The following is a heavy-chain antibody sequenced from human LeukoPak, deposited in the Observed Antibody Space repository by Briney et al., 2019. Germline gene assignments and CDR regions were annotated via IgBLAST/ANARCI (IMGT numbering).Heavy chain of an antibody. V-gene: IGHV4-59*08. CDR3: VGARQWLSSDM. J-gene: IGHJ3*02. CDR1: GDSTSHHF. Sequence: SETLSLTCTVSGDSTSHHFWSWMRQPPGKGLEWIGTYYNSGSTNYHPSLKSRATISVDTSRNQFSLELISVTAADTAVYYCVGARQWLSSDMWGQGTMVTVSS. CDR2: YYNSGST. D-gene: IGHD3-22*01.